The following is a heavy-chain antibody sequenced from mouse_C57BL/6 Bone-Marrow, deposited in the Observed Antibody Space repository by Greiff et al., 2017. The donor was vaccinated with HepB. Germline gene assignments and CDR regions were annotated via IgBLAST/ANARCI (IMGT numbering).Heavy chain of an antibody. Sequence: EVKLMESGGGLVQPGESLKLSCESNEYEFPSHDMSWVRKTPEKRLELVAAINSDGGSTYYPDTMERRFIISRDNTKKTLYLQMSSLRSEDTALYYSAREGLPHYYAMDYWGQGTSVTVSS. V-gene: IGHV5-2*01. CDR3: AREGLPHYYAMDY. D-gene: IGHD3-1*01. CDR2: INSDGGST. CDR1: EYEFPSHD. J-gene: IGHJ4*01.